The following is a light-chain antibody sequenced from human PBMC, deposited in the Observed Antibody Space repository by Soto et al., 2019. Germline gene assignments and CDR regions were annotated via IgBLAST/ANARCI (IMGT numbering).Light chain of an antibody. V-gene: IGLV1-51*01. CDR2: YDN. Sequence: QSVLTQPPSVSAAPGQSVTISCSGTSCNIGGNSVSWYQQHPETAPKHLRYYDNMRPSGIPHRVSVTKSGATATLGITGCQTGDESAYYCGPCDSGLSVYVFGTGTKVTV. CDR3: GPCDSGLSVYV. J-gene: IGLJ1*01. CDR1: SCNIGGNS.